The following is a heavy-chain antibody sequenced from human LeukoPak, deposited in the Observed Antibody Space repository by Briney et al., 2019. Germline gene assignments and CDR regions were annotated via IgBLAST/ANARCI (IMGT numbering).Heavy chain of an antibody. J-gene: IGHJ4*02. D-gene: IGHD3-10*01. Sequence: GGSLRLSCAASGFTFSSYAMTWVRQAPGKGLQWVSTISASGENTYYADSVKGRFTISRDISKSTLYLQMNSLRDEDTAVYYCAKYGSGSYYNGLYWGQGTLVTVSS. V-gene: IGHV3-23*01. CDR3: AKYGSGSYYNGLY. CDR1: GFTFSSYA. CDR2: ISASGENT.